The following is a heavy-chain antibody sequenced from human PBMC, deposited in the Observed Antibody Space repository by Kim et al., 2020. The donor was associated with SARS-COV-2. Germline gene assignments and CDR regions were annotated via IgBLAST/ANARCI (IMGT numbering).Heavy chain of an antibody. CDR3: VREEYSVRVVDNY. V-gene: IGHV3-7*03. CDR1: GFSFGYFW. J-gene: IGHJ4*02. D-gene: IGHD1-26*01. Sequence: GGSLRLSCAASGFSFGYFWMTWVRQAPGKVLEWVANINQDGSQKYFADSVKGRFTISRDKARDLMYLQMTSLRVEDTAVYHCVREEYSVRVVDNYWGQGTLVTVSS. CDR2: INQDGSQK.